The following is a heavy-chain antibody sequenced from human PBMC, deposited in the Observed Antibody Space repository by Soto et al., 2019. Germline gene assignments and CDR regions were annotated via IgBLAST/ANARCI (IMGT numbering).Heavy chain of an antibody. V-gene: IGHV3-21*01. CDR2: ISSSSSYI. Sequence: EVQLVESGGGLVKPGGSLRLSCAASGFTFSSDSMNWVRQAPGKGLEWVSSISSSSSYIYYADSVKGRFTISRDNAKNSLYLQMNSLRAEDTAVYYCARVGAVAGTGDYWGQGTLVTVSS. J-gene: IGHJ4*02. CDR1: GFTFSSDS. CDR3: ARVGAVAGTGDY. D-gene: IGHD6-19*01.